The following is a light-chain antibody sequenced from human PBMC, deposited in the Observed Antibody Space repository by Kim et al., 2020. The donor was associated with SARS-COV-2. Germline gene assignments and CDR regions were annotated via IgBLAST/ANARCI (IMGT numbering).Light chain of an antibody. Sequence: AYTGDRVTITCRASQGISSYLAWYQQIPGKAPKLLIYAASTLQSGVPSRFSGSGSGTDFTLTINCLQSEDFATYFCQQYYSDPPTFGPGTKVDIK. CDR2: AAS. J-gene: IGKJ3*01. CDR3: QQYYSDPPT. V-gene: IGKV1-8*01. CDR1: QGISSY.